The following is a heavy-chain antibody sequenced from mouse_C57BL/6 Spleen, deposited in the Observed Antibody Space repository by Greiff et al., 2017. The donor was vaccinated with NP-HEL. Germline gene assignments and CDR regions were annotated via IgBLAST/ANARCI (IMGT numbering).Heavy chain of an antibody. V-gene: IGHV1-82*01. D-gene: IGHD1-1*01. CDR1: GYAFSSSW. CDR3: ARCSSYDYFDY. CDR2: IYPGDGDT. J-gene: IGHJ2*01. Sequence: VQLQQSGPELVKPGASVKISCKASGYAFSSSWMNWVKQRPGKGLEWIGRIYPGDGDTNYNGKFKGKATLTADKSSSTAYMPLSSLTSEDSAVYFCARCSSYDYFDYWGQGTTLTVSS.